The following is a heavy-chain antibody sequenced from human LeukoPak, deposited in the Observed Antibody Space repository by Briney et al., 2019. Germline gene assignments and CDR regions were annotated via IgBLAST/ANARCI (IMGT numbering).Heavy chain of an antibody. CDR3: ARSTMVNTATGWFDP. J-gene: IGHJ5*02. D-gene: IGHD4/OR15-4a*01. V-gene: IGHV4-59*12. Sequence: SETLSLTCTVSGYSINSYYWSWIGPPPGKGLVGMGYIYNIGSTNHNPSLKSRVTISVDTTKHHMSLKLSSVTAADTAMYYCARSTMVNTATGWFDPWGQRTLVTVSS. CDR1: GYSINSYY. CDR2: IYNIGST.